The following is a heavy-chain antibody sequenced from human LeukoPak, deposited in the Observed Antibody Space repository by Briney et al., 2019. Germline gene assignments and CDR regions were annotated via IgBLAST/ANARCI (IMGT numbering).Heavy chain of an antibody. CDR2: IWYDGSNK. J-gene: IGHJ6*04. CDR1: GFTFSSYG. V-gene: IGHV3-33*01. CDR3: ASVGYGMDV. Sequence: GGSLRLSCAASGFTFSSYGMHWVRQAPGKGLEWVAVIWYDGSNKYYADSVKGRFTISRDNSKNTLYLQTNSLRAEDTAVYYCASVGYGMDVWGKGTTVTVSS.